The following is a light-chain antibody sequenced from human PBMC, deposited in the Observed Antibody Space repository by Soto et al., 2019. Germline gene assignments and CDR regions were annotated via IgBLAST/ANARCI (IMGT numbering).Light chain of an antibody. J-gene: IGKJ1*01. Sequence: IEMTQSPSSLSASVGDRVTITCRAKRGSSNDLAWYQQKPGKAPKLLIYAASSLPSGIPSRFRGGGSGTDFTLTISSLQPDDFAIYYCQQNYNSPRTFGQGTKVDIK. CDR2: AAS. CDR1: RGSSND. V-gene: IGKV1-6*01. CDR3: QQNYNSPRT.